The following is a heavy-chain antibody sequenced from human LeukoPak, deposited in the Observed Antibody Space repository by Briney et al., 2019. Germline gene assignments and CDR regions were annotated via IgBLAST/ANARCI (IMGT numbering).Heavy chain of an antibody. CDR3: ARSPVGAKFWFDP. CDR2: IYYSGST. CDR1: GGSISSGGYS. D-gene: IGHD1-26*01. J-gene: IGHJ5*02. Sequence: PSETLSLTCAVSGGSISSGGYSWSWIRQPPGKGLEWIGYIYYSGSTYYNPSLKSRVTISVDTSKNQFSLKLSSVTAADTAVYYCARSPVGAKFWFDPWGQGTLVTVSS. V-gene: IGHV4-30-4*07.